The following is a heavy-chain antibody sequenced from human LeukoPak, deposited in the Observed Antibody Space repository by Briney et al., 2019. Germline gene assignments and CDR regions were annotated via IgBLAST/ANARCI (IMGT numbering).Heavy chain of an antibody. CDR3: ARDQDTWFDP. CDR1: GGSISSYY. CDR2: IYYSGST. V-gene: IGHV4-59*01. J-gene: IGHJ5*02. D-gene: IGHD2-15*01. Sequence: SETLSLTCTVSGGSISSYYWSWIRQPPGKGLEWIGYIYYSGSTNYNPSLKSRVTISVDTSKNQFSLRLSSVTAADTAVYYCARDQDTWFDPWGQGTLVTVSS.